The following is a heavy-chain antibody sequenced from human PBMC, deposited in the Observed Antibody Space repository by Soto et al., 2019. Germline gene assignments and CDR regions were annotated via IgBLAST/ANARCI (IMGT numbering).Heavy chain of an antibody. J-gene: IGHJ5*02. Sequence: TSETLSLTCTVSGGSIRSYYWTWIRQPPGKGLEWLGYIFYSVSTFYNPSLKSRVTISIHTSKSQFSLQLSSVTAADTAVYYCARGAADTALVDTWGQGTLVAVSS. CDR3: ARGAADTALVDT. D-gene: IGHD5-18*01. CDR1: GGSIRSYY. CDR2: IFYSVST. V-gene: IGHV4-59*01.